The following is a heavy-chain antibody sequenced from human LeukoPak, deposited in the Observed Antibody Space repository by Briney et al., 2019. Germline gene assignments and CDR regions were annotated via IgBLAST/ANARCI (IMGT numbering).Heavy chain of an antibody. CDR2: IYYSGST. Sequence: PSETLSLTCTVSGGSISSYYWSWIRQPPGKGLEWIGYIYYSGSTNYTPSLKSRVTISVDTSKNQFSLKLSSVTAADTAVYYCARGPDFWSDKTIDYWGQGTLVTVSS. CDR3: ARGPDFWSDKTIDY. V-gene: IGHV4-59*01. J-gene: IGHJ4*02. D-gene: IGHD3-3*01. CDR1: GGSISSYY.